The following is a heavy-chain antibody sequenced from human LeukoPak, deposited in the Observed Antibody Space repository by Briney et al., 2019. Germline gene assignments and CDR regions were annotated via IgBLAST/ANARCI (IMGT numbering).Heavy chain of an antibody. Sequence: PSETLSLTCTVSGVSISSYYWSWIRQPPGKGLEWIGYIYYSGSTNYNPSLKSRVTISVDTSKNQFSLKLSSVTAADTAVYYCARLPWYNWFDPWGQGTLVTVSS. J-gene: IGHJ5*02. CDR3: ARLPWYNWFDP. D-gene: IGHD2-8*02. CDR1: GVSISSYY. V-gene: IGHV4-59*01. CDR2: IYYSGST.